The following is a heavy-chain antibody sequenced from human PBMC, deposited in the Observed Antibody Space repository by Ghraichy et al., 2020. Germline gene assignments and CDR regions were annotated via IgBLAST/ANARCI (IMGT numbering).Heavy chain of an antibody. V-gene: IGHV3-74*01. CDR1: GFTLRNYW. D-gene: IGHD2-15*01. CDR3: AREYCSGGRCFFGTGGSHFDY. J-gene: IGHJ4*02. CDR2: IKSDGSDT. Sequence: GGSLRLSCAASGFTLRNYWMHWVRQAPGKGLVWVSRIKSDGSDTTYADSVKGRFTISRDNARNTLYLQMNSLRAEDTAVYYCAREYCSGGRCFFGTGGSHFDYWGQGTLVTVSS.